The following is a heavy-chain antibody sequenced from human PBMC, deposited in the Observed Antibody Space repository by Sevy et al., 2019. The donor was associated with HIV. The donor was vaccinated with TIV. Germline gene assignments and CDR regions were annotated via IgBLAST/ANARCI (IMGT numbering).Heavy chain of an antibody. J-gene: IGHJ6*02. Sequence: GGSLRLSCAASGFTFSSYSMNWVRQAPGKGLEWVSSISSSSYIYYADSVKGRFTISRDKAKNSLYLQMNSLRAEDTAVYYCARGEYYGSGSYYHYYYGMDVWGQGTTVTVSS. CDR2: ISSSSYI. V-gene: IGHV3-21*01. CDR1: GFTFSSYS. D-gene: IGHD3-10*01. CDR3: ARGEYYGSGSYYHYYYGMDV.